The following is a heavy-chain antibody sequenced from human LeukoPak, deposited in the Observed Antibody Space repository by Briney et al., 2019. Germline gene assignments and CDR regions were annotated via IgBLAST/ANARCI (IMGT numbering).Heavy chain of an antibody. J-gene: IGHJ2*01. D-gene: IGHD3-22*01. Sequence: SETLSLTCTVSGDSTTFYYWSWIRQPPGKGLEWIGYIYSSGSTNYNPSLKSRVTISVDTSKNQFSLKLSSVTAADTAVYYCARARVRSYSYDSSGFYTSDWHFDLWGRGTLVTVSS. CDR1: GDSTTFYY. V-gene: IGHV4-59*01. CDR2: IYSSGST. CDR3: ARARVRSYSYDSSGFYTSDWHFDL.